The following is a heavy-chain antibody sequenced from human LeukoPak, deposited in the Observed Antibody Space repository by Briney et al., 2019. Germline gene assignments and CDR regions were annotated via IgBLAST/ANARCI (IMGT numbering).Heavy chain of an antibody. CDR1: GYSISSSYY. D-gene: IGHD3-3*01. V-gene: IGHV4-61*01. J-gene: IGHJ6*03. CDR2: IYYSGST. Sequence: SETLSLTCAVSGYSISSSYYWSWIRPPPGKGLEWSGYIYYSGSTNYHPSLKSRVTISVDTSKNQVSLKPSSVTAADTAVYYCARGPYENYYYYYIDVWGKGTTVTVSS. CDR3: ARGPYENYYYYYIDV.